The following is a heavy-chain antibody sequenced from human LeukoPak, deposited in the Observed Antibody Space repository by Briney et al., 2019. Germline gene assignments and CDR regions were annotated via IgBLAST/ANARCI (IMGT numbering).Heavy chain of an antibody. CDR2: IYYSGST. CDR3: ARHEYSGSYYRLSWFDP. CDR1: GGSISSSGYY. J-gene: IGHJ5*02. D-gene: IGHD1-26*01. V-gene: IGHV4-39*01. Sequence: SETLSLTCTVSGGSISSSGYYWGWIRQPPGKGLEWIASIYYSGSTYYNPSLKSRATISVDTSKNQLSLKLSSLTAADTAVYYCARHEYSGSYYRLSWFDPWGQGTLVTVSS.